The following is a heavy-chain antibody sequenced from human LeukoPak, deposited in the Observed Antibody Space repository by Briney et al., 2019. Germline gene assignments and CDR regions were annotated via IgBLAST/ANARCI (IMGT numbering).Heavy chain of an antibody. CDR2: ISGSGSST. J-gene: IGHJ5*02. Sequence: GGSLRPSCAASGFTFSSYAMSWVRQAPGKGLEWVSAISGSGSSTYYADSVKGRFTISRDNSKNPLYLEMDSPRAEDTAVYYCAKSRSPRLMGVNWFDPWGQGTLVTVSS. CDR1: GFTFSSYA. V-gene: IGHV3-23*01. D-gene: IGHD2-2*01. CDR3: AKSRSPRLMGVNWFDP.